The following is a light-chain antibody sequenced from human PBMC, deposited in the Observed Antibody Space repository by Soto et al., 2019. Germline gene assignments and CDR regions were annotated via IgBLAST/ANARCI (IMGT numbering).Light chain of an antibody. CDR3: QQYNSYTYT. CDR1: QSIVTY. J-gene: IGKJ2*01. V-gene: IGKV1-39*01. Sequence: DIQMTQSPSSLSASVGDRVTITCRASQSIVTYLNWYLQKPGKAPKLLIYAASNLQSGVPSRFSGSGSGTEFTLTISSLQPDDFATYYCQQYNSYTYTFGQGTKVDIK. CDR2: AAS.